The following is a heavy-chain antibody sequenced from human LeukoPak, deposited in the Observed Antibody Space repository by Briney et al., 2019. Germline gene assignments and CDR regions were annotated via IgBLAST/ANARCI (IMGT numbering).Heavy chain of an antibody. V-gene: IGHV4-34*01. Sequence: PSETLSLTCAAYGGSFSGYYWSWIRQPPGKGLEWIGEINHSGSTNYNPSLKSRVTISVDTSKNQFSLKLSSVTAADTAVYYCARGRSSGWSVWGQGTLVTVSS. CDR2: INHSGST. CDR3: ARGRSSGWSV. J-gene: IGHJ4*02. D-gene: IGHD6-19*01. CDR1: GGSFSGYY.